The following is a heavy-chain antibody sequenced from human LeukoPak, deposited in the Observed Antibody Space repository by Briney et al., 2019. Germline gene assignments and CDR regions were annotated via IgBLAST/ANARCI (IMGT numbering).Heavy chain of an antibody. J-gene: IGHJ4*02. Sequence: GSLRLSCAASGFTFSSYGMHWVRQAPGKGLEWVAFIRYDGSNKYYADSVKGRFTISRDNSKNTLYLQMNSLRAEDTAVYYCAEDLDWGSVSHFDYWGQGTLVTVSS. CDR3: AEDLDWGSVSHFDY. V-gene: IGHV3-30*02. CDR2: IRYDGSNK. CDR1: GFTFSSYG. D-gene: IGHD3-9*01.